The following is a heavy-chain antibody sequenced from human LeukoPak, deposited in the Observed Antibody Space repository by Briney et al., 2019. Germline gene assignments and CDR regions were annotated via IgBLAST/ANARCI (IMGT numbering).Heavy chain of an antibody. CDR1: GFTLSRSA. D-gene: IGHD3-22*01. CDR2: ISGSGDAT. V-gene: IGHV3-23*01. J-gene: IGHJ4*02. CDR3: ARGYYYDSGRYPIDY. Sequence: GGSLRLSCAGSGFTLSRSAMNWVRQAPGKGLEWVSAISGSGDATYYADSVKGRFTISRDNSKNTLYVQMNSLRAEDTALYYCARGYYYDSGRYPIDYWGQRALVTVSS.